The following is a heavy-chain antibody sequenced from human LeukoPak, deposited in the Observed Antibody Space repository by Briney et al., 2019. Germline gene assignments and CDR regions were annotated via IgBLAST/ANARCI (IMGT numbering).Heavy chain of an antibody. V-gene: IGHV3-23*01. CDR2: ISASGGST. J-gene: IGHJ4*02. CDR3: ARDRDLGAAAYYFDY. CDR1: GFTFSSSA. D-gene: IGHD6-13*01. Sequence: GGSLRLSCAASGFTFSSSAMSWVRQVPGKGLEWVSGISASGGSTSYADSVRGRFTISRDNSKNTLYVQMNSLRAEDTAVYYCARDRDLGAAAYYFDYWGQGTLVTVSS.